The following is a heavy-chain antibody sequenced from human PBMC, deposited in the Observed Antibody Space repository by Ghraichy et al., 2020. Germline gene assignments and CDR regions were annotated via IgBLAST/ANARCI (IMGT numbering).Heavy chain of an antibody. CDR3: ARSYYYDSSGYYAGDGFDI. CDR1: GFTFSSYS. V-gene: IGHV3-21*01. CDR2: ISPSGTYI. J-gene: IGHJ3*02. D-gene: IGHD3-22*01. Sequence: GGSLRLSCAASGFTFSSYSMNWVRQAPGKGLEWVSSISPSGTYIYSADSVKGRFTISRDSAKNSLYLQMSSLRAEDMAVYYCARSYYYDSSGYYAGDGFDIWGQGTMVTVSS.